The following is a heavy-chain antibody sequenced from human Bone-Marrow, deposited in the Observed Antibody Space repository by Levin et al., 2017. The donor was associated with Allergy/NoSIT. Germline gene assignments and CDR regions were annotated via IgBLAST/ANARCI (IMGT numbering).Heavy chain of an antibody. CDR3: AREERDFGLDH. CDR1: GLIFSNYG. CDR2: IWYDGSNK. V-gene: IGHV3-33*01. D-gene: IGHD1-1*01. Sequence: AGESLKISCAASGLIFSNYGMHWVRQAPGKGLEWVAVIWYDGSNKYYADSVKGRFTISRDNSRNMLYLQMNSLRAEDTAVYYCAREERDFGLDHWGQGTLVTVSS. J-gene: IGHJ4*02.